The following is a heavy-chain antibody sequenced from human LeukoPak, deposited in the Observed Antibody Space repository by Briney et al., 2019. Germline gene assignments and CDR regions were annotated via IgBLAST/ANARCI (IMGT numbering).Heavy chain of an antibody. Sequence: SGPTLVNPTQTLTLTCTFSGFSVCTSGVGVGWIRQPPGKALEWLALIYRNDDKRYSPSLKSRLTITKDTSKNQVVLTMTNMDPVDTATYFCVHSEVSEKRITIFGVDHYYFDYWGQGTLVTVSS. CDR2: IYRNDDK. J-gene: IGHJ4*02. CDR3: VHSEVSEKRITIFGVDHYYFDY. V-gene: IGHV2-5*01. CDR1: GFSVCTSGVG. D-gene: IGHD3-3*01.